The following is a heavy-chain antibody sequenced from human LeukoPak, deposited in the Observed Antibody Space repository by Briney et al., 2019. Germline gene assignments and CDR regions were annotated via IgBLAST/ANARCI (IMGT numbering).Heavy chain of an antibody. D-gene: IGHD3-10*01. V-gene: IGHV1-8*03. J-gene: IGHJ5*02. CDR2: MNPNSGNT. Sequence: ASVKVSCKASGYTFTSYDINWVRQATGQGLEWMGWMNPNSGNTGYAQKFQGRVTITRNTSISTAYMELSRLRSDDTAVYYCARDRYAITMVRGATNWFDPWGQGTLVTVSS. CDR1: GYTFTSYD. CDR3: ARDRYAITMVRGATNWFDP.